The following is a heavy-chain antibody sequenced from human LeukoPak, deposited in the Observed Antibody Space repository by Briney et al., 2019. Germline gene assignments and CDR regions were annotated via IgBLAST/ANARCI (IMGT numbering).Heavy chain of an antibody. Sequence: SETLSLTCTVSGGSISSYYWSWIRQPAGKGLERIGRIYTSGSTNYNPSLKSRVTMSVDTSKNQFSLKLSSVTAADTAVYYCARDWPSLMDSSGWYDAFDIWGQGTMVTVSS. CDR2: IYTSGST. V-gene: IGHV4-4*07. J-gene: IGHJ3*02. CDR3: ARDWPSLMDSSGWYDAFDI. CDR1: GGSISSYY. D-gene: IGHD6-19*01.